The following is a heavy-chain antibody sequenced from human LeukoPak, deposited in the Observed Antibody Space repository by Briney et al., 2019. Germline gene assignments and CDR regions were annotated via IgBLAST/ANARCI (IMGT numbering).Heavy chain of an antibody. J-gene: IGHJ2*01. V-gene: IGHV1-69*04. CDR2: IIPILGIA. D-gene: IGHD3-22*01. Sequence: SVKVSCKHSGGTFSSYAISWVRQAPGQGLEWMGRIIPILGIANYTQKFQGRVTITADKSTSTAYMELSSLRSEDTAVYYCARELEGRITMIVVRRYWYSDLWGRGTLITVSS. CDR1: GGTFSSYA. CDR3: ARELEGRITMIVVRRYWYSDL.